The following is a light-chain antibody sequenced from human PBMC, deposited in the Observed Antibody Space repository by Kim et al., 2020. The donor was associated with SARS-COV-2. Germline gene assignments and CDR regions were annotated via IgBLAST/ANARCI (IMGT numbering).Light chain of an antibody. Sequence: DIQMTQSPSTLSASVGDRVTITCRASQSISSWLAWYQQKPGKAPKLLIYDASSLESGAPSRFSGSGSGTEFTLTISSLQPDDFATYYCQQYNIPYTFGQGTKLEI. J-gene: IGKJ2*01. CDR1: QSISSW. CDR2: DAS. V-gene: IGKV1-5*01. CDR3: QQYNIPYT.